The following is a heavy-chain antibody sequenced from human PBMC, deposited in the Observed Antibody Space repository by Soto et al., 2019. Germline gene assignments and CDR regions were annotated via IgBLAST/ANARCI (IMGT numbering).Heavy chain of an antibody. J-gene: IGHJ4*02. CDR3: ARDLRGAAAGPFDY. V-gene: IGHV4-59*01. D-gene: IGHD6-13*01. CDR2: IYYSGST. CDR1: GGSISSYY. Sequence: QVQLQESGPGLVKPSETLSLTCTVSGGSISSYYWSWIRQPPGKGLEWIGYIYYSGSTNYNPSLKSRVTISVDTSKNQFSLKLSSVTAADTAVYYCARDLRGAAAGPFDYRGQGTLVTVSS.